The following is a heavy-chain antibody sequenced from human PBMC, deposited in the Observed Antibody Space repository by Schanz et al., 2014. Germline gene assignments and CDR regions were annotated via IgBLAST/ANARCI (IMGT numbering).Heavy chain of an antibody. CDR3: ASSRTRYCSSTSCVPGAFDF. CDR2: ISYDGNTK. D-gene: IGHD2-2*01. V-gene: IGHV3-30-3*02. Sequence: QVQLVESGGGVVQPGRSLRLSCAASGFTFNSYAFHWVRQAPGKGLEWVALISYDGNTKYYADSVKGRFTISRDTPKNTLYVQMNSLRVDDTAVYYCASSRTRYCSSTSCVPGAFDFWGQGTLVTVSS. J-gene: IGHJ3*01. CDR1: GFTFNSYA.